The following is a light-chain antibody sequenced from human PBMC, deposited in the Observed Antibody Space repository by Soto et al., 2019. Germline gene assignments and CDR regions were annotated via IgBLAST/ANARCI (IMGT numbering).Light chain of an antibody. CDR1: QGIKSW. CDR3: QQVNSFPLT. V-gene: IGKV1-12*01. CDR2: AAS. J-gene: IGKJ4*01. Sequence: DIQMTQSPSSVSASVGDRVTITCRASQGIKSWLAWYQHKPGKAPKVLIFAASSLQSGVPSRFSGSGSGTDFTLTITSLQPEDFATYYCQQVNSFPLTFGGGTKVDIK.